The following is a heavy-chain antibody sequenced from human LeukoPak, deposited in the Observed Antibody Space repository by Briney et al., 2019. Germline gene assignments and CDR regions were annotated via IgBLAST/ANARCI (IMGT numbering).Heavy chain of an antibody. Sequence: PSETLSLTCTVSGGSISSYYWSWIRQPPGKGLEWIGYIYYSGSTNYNPSLKSRVTISVDTSKNQFSLKLSSVTAADTAVYYCARSNWNYGYYYYYYMDVWGKGTTVTVSS. J-gene: IGHJ6*03. CDR1: GGSISSYY. V-gene: IGHV4-59*01. D-gene: IGHD1-7*01. CDR2: IYYSGST. CDR3: ARSNWNYGYYYYYYMDV.